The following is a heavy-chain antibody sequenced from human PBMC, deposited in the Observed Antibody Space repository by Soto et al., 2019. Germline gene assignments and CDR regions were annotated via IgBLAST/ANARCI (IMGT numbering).Heavy chain of an antibody. J-gene: IGHJ5*02. CDR1: GYTFTSYD. CDR2: MNPNSGNT. D-gene: IGHD3-10*01. CDR3: ARARITMVRGANQGWFDP. Sequence: EASVKVSCKASGYTFTSYDINWVRQATGQGLEWMGWMNPNSGNTGYAQKFQGRVTMTRNTSISTAYMELSSLRSEDTAVYYCARARITMVRGANQGWFDPWGQGTLVTVSS. V-gene: IGHV1-8*01.